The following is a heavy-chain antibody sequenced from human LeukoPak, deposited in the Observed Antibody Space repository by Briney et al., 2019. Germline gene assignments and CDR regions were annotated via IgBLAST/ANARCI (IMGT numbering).Heavy chain of an antibody. D-gene: IGHD3-22*01. CDR2: ISGSSSAK. CDR3: TRGISRGYSFDY. V-gene: IGHV3-48*03. CDR1: GFTFSSYE. Sequence: GGSQRLSCAASGFTFSSYEMNWVRQAPGKGLEWVSYISGSSSAKYYAESVKGRFTISRDNAKNSLFLQMNSLRAEDTAVYYCTRGISRGYSFDYWGQGTLVTVSS. J-gene: IGHJ4*02.